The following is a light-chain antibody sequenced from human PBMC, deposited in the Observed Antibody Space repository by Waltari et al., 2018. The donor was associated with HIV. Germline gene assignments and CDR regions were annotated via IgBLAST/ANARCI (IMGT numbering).Light chain of an antibody. CDR3: LGWDSCTVV. J-gene: IGLJ2*01. Sequence: YELTQPPPVYVYSGQTPRNTCFGDKLGAKYSCWYQQKPGQSPLLVNQQVSKRRSGTPQRFCGSKSGNTATLTSSGHQAMDQAAYYCLGWDSCTVVFGGGTQLALL. V-gene: IGLV3-1*01. CDR1: KLGAKY. CDR2: QVS.